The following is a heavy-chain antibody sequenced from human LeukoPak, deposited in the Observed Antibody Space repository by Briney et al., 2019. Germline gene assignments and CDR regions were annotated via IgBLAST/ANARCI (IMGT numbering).Heavy chain of an antibody. CDR2: ITSSGTHI. D-gene: IGHD1-7*01. Sequence: GGSLRLSCAASGFTFSSFNMNWVRQAPGKAMEWVSSITSSGTHIFYADSVRGRFTISRDNSKSTLYLQMDSLRAEDTAVYYCAKDSKYNWNFLDYWGQGTLVTVSS. V-gene: IGHV3-21*01. CDR1: GFTFSSFN. J-gene: IGHJ4*02. CDR3: AKDSKYNWNFLDY.